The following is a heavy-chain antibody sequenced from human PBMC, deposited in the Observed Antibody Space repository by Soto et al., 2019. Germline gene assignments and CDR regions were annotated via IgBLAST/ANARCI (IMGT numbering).Heavy chain of an antibody. CDR3: ARTYYDILTGKSFDY. CDR1: GYTFTSYG. J-gene: IGHJ4*02. CDR2: ISAYNGNT. V-gene: IGHV1-18*01. D-gene: IGHD3-9*01. Sequence: ASVKLSCTASGYTFTSYGISWVRQAPGQGLEWMGWISAYNGNTNYAQKLQGRVTMTTDTSTSTAYMELRSLRSDDTAVYYCARTYYDILTGKSFDYWGQGTLVTVSS.